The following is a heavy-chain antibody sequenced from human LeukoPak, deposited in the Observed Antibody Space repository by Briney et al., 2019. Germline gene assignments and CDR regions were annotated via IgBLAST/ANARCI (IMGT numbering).Heavy chain of an antibody. V-gene: IGHV3-11*01. CDR1: GFTFSDY. Sequence: GGSLRLSCAASGFTFSDYMSWIRQAPGKGLEWVSYISSSGSTIYYADSVKGRFTISRDNAKNSLYPQMNSLRAEDTAVYYCARSATKYCSSTSCPYYYYGMDVWGQGTTVTVSS. CDR2: ISSSGSTI. J-gene: IGHJ6*02. CDR3: ARSATKYCSSTSCPYYYYGMDV. D-gene: IGHD2-2*01.